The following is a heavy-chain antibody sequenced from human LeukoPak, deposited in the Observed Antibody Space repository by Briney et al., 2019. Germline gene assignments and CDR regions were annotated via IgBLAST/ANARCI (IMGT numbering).Heavy chain of an antibody. D-gene: IGHD6-19*01. Sequence: GGSLRLSCAASGFTFSSYSMNWVRQAPGKGLEWVSSISSSSSYIYYADSVKGRFTISRDNAKNSLYLQMNSLRAENTAVYYCARGASRSGWYSYDAFDIWGQGTMVTVS. CDR1: GFTFSSYS. V-gene: IGHV3-21*01. J-gene: IGHJ3*02. CDR3: ARGASRSGWYSYDAFDI. CDR2: ISSSSSYI.